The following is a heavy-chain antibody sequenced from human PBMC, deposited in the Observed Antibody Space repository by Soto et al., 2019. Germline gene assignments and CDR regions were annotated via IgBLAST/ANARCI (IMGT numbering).Heavy chain of an antibody. Sequence: SETLSLTCTVSGGSISSYYWNWIRQPPGKGLEWIGYIYYSGSTYYNPSLKSRVTISVDRSKNQFSLKLSSVTAADTAVYYCARGNVVAIDYWGQGTLVTVSS. CDR2: IYYSGST. D-gene: IGHD2-21*01. CDR3: ARGNVVAIDY. CDR1: GGSISSYY. J-gene: IGHJ4*02. V-gene: IGHV4-59*12.